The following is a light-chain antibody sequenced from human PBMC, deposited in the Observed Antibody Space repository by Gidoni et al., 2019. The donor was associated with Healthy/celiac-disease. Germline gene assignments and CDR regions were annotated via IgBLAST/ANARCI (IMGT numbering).Light chain of an antibody. CDR2: DAS. Sequence: DIQMTQSPSSLSASVGDRVTITCQASQDISNYLNWYQQKPGKAPKLLIYDASNLETVVPSRFSGSGSGTDFTFTISSLQPEDIATYYCQQYDNLPFTFGPGTQVDIK. V-gene: IGKV1-33*01. CDR1: QDISNY. CDR3: QQYDNLPFT. J-gene: IGKJ3*01.